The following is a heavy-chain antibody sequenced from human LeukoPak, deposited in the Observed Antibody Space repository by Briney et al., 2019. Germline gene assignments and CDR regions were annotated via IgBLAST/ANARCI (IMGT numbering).Heavy chain of an antibody. D-gene: IGHD6-19*01. V-gene: IGHV4-59*01. CDR3: ARADVQVAGPSFDY. Sequence: SETLSLTCTVSGGSISSYYWSWIRQPPGKGLEWIGYIYYSGSTNYNPSLKSRVTISVDTSKNQFSLKLSSVTAADTAVYYCARADVQVAGPSFDYWGQGTLVTVSS. CDR2: IYYSGST. CDR1: GGSISSYY. J-gene: IGHJ4*02.